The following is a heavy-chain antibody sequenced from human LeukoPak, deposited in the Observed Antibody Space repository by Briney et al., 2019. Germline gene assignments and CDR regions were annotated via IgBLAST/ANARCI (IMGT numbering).Heavy chain of an antibody. Sequence: GTLRLSCSASGFTFSSYAMHWVRQAPGKGLEWVAVISYDGSNKYYADSVKGRFTISRDNSKNTLYLQMNSLRAEDTAVYYCARVVVAAFDYWGQGTLVTVSS. J-gene: IGHJ4*02. D-gene: IGHD2-15*01. CDR3: ARVVVAAFDY. CDR2: ISYDGSNK. V-gene: IGHV3-30*04. CDR1: GFTFSSYA.